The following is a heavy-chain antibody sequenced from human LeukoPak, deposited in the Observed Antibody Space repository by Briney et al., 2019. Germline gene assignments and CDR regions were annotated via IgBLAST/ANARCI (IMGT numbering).Heavy chain of an antibody. CDR2: INSDGSST. J-gene: IGHJ5*02. Sequence: TGGSLRLSCAASGFTFSSYWMHWVRQAPGKGLVWVSRINSDGSSTSYADSVKGRFTISRDNAKNTLYLQMNSPRAEDTAVYYCARDTEYNWNYGRFDPWGQGTLVTVSS. V-gene: IGHV3-74*01. D-gene: IGHD1-7*01. CDR1: GFTFSSYW. CDR3: ARDTEYNWNYGRFDP.